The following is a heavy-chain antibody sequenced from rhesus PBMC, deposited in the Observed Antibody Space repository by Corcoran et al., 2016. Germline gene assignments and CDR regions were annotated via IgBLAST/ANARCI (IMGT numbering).Heavy chain of an antibody. CDR1: GASIRTNY. J-gene: IGHJ4*01. Sequence: QLQLQESGPGLVKPSETLSLTCAVSGASIRTNYWSWVRQSPGKGLEWIGTIDGGNGSTRYNPSLKSRVTISTDTSKNQFSPNLSFVTAADTAVYYCARDFAYWGQGVLVTVSS. CDR2: IDGGNGST. V-gene: IGHV4-147*01. CDR3: ARDFAY.